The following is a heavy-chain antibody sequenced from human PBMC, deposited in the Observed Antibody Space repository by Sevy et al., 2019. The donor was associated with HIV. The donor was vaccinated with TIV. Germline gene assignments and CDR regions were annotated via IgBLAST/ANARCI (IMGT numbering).Heavy chain of an antibody. V-gene: IGHV3-15*01. D-gene: IGHD3-22*01. CDR2: IKSKTDGGTT. Sequence: GGSLRLSCAASGFTFSNAWMSWVRQAPGKGLEWVGRIKSKTDGGTTDYSAPVKGRFANSRDDSKNTLYLQMNSLITEDTAVYYCTTDLRNYYDSSGYYPVFDYWGQGTLVTVSS. J-gene: IGHJ4*02. CDR3: TTDLRNYYDSSGYYPVFDY. CDR1: GFTFSNAW.